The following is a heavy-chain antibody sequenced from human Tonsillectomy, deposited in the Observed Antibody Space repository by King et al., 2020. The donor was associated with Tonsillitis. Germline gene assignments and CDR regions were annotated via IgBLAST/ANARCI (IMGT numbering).Heavy chain of an antibody. CDR1: GFTFSDYY. CDR3: ARDHSVSRKNSYYYYMDV. CDR2: ISSSSTYT. Sequence: VQLVESGGGLVKPGGSLRLSCAASGFTFSDYYISWIRQAPGKGLEWISYISSSSTYTNYADSVKGRFTISRDNAKNSLYLQMNSLRAEDTAVYYCARDHSVSRKNSYYYYMDVWGKGTTVTVSS. J-gene: IGHJ6*03. D-gene: IGHD2-21*01. V-gene: IGHV3-11*05.